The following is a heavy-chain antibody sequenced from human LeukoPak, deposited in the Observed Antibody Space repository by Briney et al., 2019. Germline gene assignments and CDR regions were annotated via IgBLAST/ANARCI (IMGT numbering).Heavy chain of an antibody. CDR1: EYDFANYW. CDR2: VYPAGSTI. D-gene: IGHD2/OR15-2a*01. J-gene: IGHJ5*02. V-gene: IGHV5-51*01. Sequence: GESLRISCKGSEYDFANYWIGWVPQMPGKGLEWMGIVYPAGSTIHYSPSFQGQVTMSVDRSISTAYLQWTSLKASDTAMYFCARRKFYDTWFDPWGQGTLVTVSS. CDR3: ARRKFYDTWFDP.